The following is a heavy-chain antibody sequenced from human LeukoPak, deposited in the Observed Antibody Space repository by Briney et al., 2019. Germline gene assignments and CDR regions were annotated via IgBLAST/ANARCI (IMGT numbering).Heavy chain of an antibody. J-gene: IGHJ4*02. D-gene: IGHD6-13*01. V-gene: IGHV3-7*01. Sequence: PGGSLRLSCAASGFTISSYWMSWVRQAPGKGLEWVANIKQDGSEKYYVDSVKGRFTISRDNAKNTVYLQMNSLRADDTAVYYCARGRGDSSSWYFDYWGQGTLVTVSS. CDR3: ARGRGDSSSWYFDY. CDR1: GFTISSYW. CDR2: IKQDGSEK.